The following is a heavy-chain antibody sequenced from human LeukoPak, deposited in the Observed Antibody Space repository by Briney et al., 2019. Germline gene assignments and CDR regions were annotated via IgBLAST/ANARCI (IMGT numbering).Heavy chain of an antibody. CDR1: GFTFSSYS. V-gene: IGHV3-21*01. CDR3: ARVGGVDYDFWSGYYSYYFDY. CDR2: ISSRSSYI. J-gene: IGHJ4*02. D-gene: IGHD3-3*01. Sequence: GGSLRLSCAASGFTFSSYSMNWVRQAPGKGLEWVSSISSRSSYIYYADSVKGRFTISRDNAKNSLYLQMNSLRAEDTAVYYCARVGGVDYDFWSGYYSYYFDYWGQGTLVTVSS.